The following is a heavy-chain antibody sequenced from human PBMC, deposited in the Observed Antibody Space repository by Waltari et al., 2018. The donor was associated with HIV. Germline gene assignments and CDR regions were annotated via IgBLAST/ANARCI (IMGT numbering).Heavy chain of an antibody. D-gene: IGHD1-26*01. Sequence: QLQLQESGPGLVKPSETLSLTCTVSGGSISSSSYYWGWIRQPPGKGLEWIGSIYYRGITYYNPSLTSRVTISVDTSKNQFSLKLSSVTAADTAVYYCARQARSSGSLWRYYYHYGMDVWGQGTTVTVSS. CDR1: GGSISSSSYY. J-gene: IGHJ6*02. V-gene: IGHV4-39*01. CDR3: ARQARSSGSLWRYYYHYGMDV. CDR2: IYYRGIT.